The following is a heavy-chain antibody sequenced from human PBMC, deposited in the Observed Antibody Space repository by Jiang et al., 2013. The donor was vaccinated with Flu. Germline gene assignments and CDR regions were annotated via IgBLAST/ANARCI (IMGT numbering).Heavy chain of an antibody. Sequence: GLVKPSETLSLTCTVSGGSISSYYWSWIRQPPGKGLEWIGYIYYSGSTNYNPSLKSRVTISVDTSKNQFSLKLSSVTAADTAVYYCARGDDYSSYYYYYGMDVWGKGTTVTVSS. D-gene: IGHD4-11*01. J-gene: IGHJ6*04. CDR3: ARGDDYSSYYYYYGMDV. CDR2: IYYSGST. CDR1: GGSISSYY. V-gene: IGHV4-59*01.